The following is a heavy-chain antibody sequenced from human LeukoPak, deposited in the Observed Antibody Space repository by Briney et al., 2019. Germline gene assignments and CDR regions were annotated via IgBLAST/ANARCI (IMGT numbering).Heavy chain of an antibody. CDR1: GDSVSSYY. Sequence: SETLSLTCTVSGDSVSSYYWSWIRQPPGKGLEWIGNIYYSGSTNYNPSLKSRVTISVDTSKNQFSLKLSSVTAADTAVYYCARGRVDVDYWGQGTLVTVSS. CDR3: ARGRVDVDY. CDR2: IYYSGST. V-gene: IGHV4-59*02. D-gene: IGHD3/OR15-3a*01. J-gene: IGHJ4*02.